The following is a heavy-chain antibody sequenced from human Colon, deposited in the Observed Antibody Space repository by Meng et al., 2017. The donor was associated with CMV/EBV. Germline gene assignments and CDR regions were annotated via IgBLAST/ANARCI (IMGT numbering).Heavy chain of an antibody. CDR1: GYSCTNYY. D-gene: IGHD4-23*01. CDR3: ARDTISNSRAFYFEF. V-gene: IGHV1-2*02. CDR2: INPNRRDT. Sequence: SGYSCTNYYIHWVRQAPGQGLEWMGWINPNRRDTKYAQKFQGRVTMTSDTAITTVYMDLKTLRSNDTAVYYCARDTISNSRAFYFEFWGQGSLVTVSS. J-gene: IGHJ4*02.